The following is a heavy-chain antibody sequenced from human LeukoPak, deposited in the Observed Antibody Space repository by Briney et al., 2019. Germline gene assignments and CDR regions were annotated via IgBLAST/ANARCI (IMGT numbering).Heavy chain of an antibody. CDR3: AKVRPSVSGYDY. V-gene: IGHV3-30*02. Sequence: GGSLRLSCAASGFTFSSYGMHWVRQAPGKGLEWVAFIRYDGSNKYYAGSVKGRFTISRDNSKNTLYLQMNSLRAGDTAVYYCAKVRPSVSGYDYWGQGTLVTVSS. D-gene: IGHD5-12*01. J-gene: IGHJ4*02. CDR1: GFTFSSYG. CDR2: IRYDGSNK.